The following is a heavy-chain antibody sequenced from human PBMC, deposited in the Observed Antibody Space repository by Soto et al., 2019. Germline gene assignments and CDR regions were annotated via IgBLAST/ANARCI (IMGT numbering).Heavy chain of an antibody. CDR3: ARDRQIRYFDGTTYGMDV. CDR2: IYYSGST. CDR1: GGSISSGDYY. D-gene: IGHD3-9*01. Sequence: PSETLSLTCTVSGGSISSGDYYWSWIRQPPGKGLEWIGYIYYSGSTYYNPSLKSRVTISVDTSKNQFSLKLSSVTAADTAVYYCARDRQIRYFDGTTYGMDVWGQGTTVTVSS. V-gene: IGHV4-30-4*01. J-gene: IGHJ6*02.